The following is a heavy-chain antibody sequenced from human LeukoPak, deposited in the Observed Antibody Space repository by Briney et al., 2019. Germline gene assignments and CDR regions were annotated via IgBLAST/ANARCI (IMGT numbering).Heavy chain of an antibody. V-gene: IGHV4-59*08. CDR3: TRLPGVNTPHAI. D-gene: IGHD3-10*01. CDR1: GGSIGTYY. J-gene: IGHJ3*02. CDR2: IYYSGST. Sequence: SETLSLTCTVSGGSIGTYYWSWIRQPPRKGLEWIGYIYYSGSTNYNPSLKSRVTISLDTYKNQFSLKLSSVTAADTAVYYCTRLPGVNTPHAIWGQGTMVTVSS.